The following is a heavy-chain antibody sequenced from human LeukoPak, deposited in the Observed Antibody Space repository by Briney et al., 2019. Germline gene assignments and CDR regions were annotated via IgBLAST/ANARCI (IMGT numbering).Heavy chain of an antibody. CDR2: ISSSSSYI. D-gene: IGHD3-22*01. V-gene: IGHV3-21*04. J-gene: IGHJ3*02. CDR1: GFTFSSYT. Sequence: GGSLRLSCAASGFTFSSYTMNWVRRAPGKGLEWVSSISSSSSYIYYADSVKGRFTISRDNSKNTLYLQMNSLRAEDTAIYYCAKVRMITMIAYDAFDIWGQGSMVTVSS. CDR3: AKVRMITMIAYDAFDI.